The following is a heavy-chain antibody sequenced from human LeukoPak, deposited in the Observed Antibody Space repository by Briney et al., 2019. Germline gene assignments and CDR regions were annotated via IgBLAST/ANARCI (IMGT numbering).Heavy chain of an antibody. D-gene: IGHD3-22*01. CDR3: AREYYYDSSGFDY. Sequence: GGSLRLSCAASGFTVSSNYMSWVRQAPGKGLEWVAVISYDGSNKYYADSVKGRFTISRDNAKNSLYLQMNSLRAEDTAVYYCAREYYYDSSGFDYWGQGTLVTVSS. V-gene: IGHV3-30*03. J-gene: IGHJ4*02. CDR1: GFTVSSNY. CDR2: ISYDGSNK.